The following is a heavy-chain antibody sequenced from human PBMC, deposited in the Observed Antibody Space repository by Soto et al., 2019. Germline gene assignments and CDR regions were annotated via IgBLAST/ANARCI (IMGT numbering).Heavy chain of an antibody. CDR1: CFNFSNYG. CDR3: AKAPGIAARTDAFDA. CDR2: TSYDGSNK. D-gene: IGHD6-6*01. V-gene: IGHV3-30*18. J-gene: IGHJ3*01. Sequence: PVGSHRLSYAASCFNFSNYGMRWVRQTPGKGLEWVSFTSYDGSNKYYADSVRGRFTISRDNSKNTLYLQMNSLGPVDTAVYYCAKAPGIAARTDAFDAWGQGTMVTVTS.